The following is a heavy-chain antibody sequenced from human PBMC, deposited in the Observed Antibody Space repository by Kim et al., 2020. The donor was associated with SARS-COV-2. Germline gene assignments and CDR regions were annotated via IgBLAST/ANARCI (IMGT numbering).Heavy chain of an antibody. D-gene: IGHD6-19*01. J-gene: IGHJ4*02. Sequence: PSLQSRVTISVDTSKNQFSLKLRSVTAADTAVYYCARRGLSSGWYVHDYWGQGTLVTVSS. CDR3: ARRGLSSGWYVHDY. V-gene: IGHV4-59*08.